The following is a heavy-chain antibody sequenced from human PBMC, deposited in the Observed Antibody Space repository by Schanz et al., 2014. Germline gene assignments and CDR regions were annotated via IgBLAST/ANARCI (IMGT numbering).Heavy chain of an antibody. V-gene: IGHV1-24*01. CDR3: ATDHIAAAGSQYFYYYGMGV. D-gene: IGHD6-13*01. J-gene: IGHJ6*02. CDR2: FDPEDVET. CDR1: GYTLTDLS. Sequence: QVQLVQPGAEVKKPGASVKVSCKVSGYTLTDLSMHWVRQAPGKGLEWMGGFDPEDVETIYAQKFQGRVTMTEDTSTDTAYMELSSLRSEDTAVYYCATDHIAAAGSQYFYYYGMGVWGQGTTVTVSS.